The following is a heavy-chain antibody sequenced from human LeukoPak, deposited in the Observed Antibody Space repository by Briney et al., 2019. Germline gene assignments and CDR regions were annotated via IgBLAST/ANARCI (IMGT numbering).Heavy chain of an antibody. CDR2: INPNSGNT. V-gene: IGHV1-8*01. Sequence: ASVKVSCMASGYTFTSYDINWVRQATGQGLEWMGWINPNSGNTGYAQKFQGRVTMTRNASISTAYMELSSLRSEDTAVYYCARDRPGGSSLDYWGQGTLVTVSS. D-gene: IGHD6-13*01. J-gene: IGHJ4*02. CDR1: GYTFTSYD. CDR3: ARDRPGGSSLDY.